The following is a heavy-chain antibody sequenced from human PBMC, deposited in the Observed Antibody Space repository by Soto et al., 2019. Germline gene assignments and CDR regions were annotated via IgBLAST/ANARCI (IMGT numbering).Heavy chain of an antibody. D-gene: IGHD6-13*01. CDR2: MNPNNGNT. J-gene: IGHJ5*02. Sequence: QVQLVQSGAEVKKPGASVKVSCKASEYTFTSYDINWVRQASGQGLEWMGWMNPNNGNTVYAEKFQGRVTMTRDTSMTTAYMDLSSLTSEDTATYYCVRVRSDSSWRQSGWFDPWGPGTLVNVSS. CDR1: EYTFTSYD. V-gene: IGHV1-8*01. CDR3: VRVRSDSSWRQSGWFDP.